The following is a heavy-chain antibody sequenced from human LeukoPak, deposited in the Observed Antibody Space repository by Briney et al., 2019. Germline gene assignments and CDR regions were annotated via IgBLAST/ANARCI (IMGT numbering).Heavy chain of an antibody. CDR1: GFTVSSNY. CDR2: IYSDGTT. CDR3: AKGHTVVVDGVDY. V-gene: IGHV3-66*02. J-gene: IGHJ4*02. D-gene: IGHD2-2*01. Sequence: PGVSLRLSCAASGFTVSSNYLSWVRQAPGKGLEWVSVIYSDGTTYYANSVKGRFTISRDNSKNTLYLQMNSLRAEDTAVYYCAKGHTVVVDGVDYWGQGNLVTVSS.